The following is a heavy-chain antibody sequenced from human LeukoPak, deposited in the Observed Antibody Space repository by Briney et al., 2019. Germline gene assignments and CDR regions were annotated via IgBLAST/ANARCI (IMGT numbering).Heavy chain of an antibody. CDR1: GGSISSSSYY. Sequence: AETLSLTCTVSGGSISSSSYYWGWIRQPPGKGLVWIGTICYSGSTYYNPSLKSRVTISVYTTKNQFSLKLSSVTAADPAVYYCARLTPPGYYDSSGYYQFDYWGQGTLVTVS. V-gene: IGHV4-39*01. D-gene: IGHD3-22*01. CDR3: ARLTPPGYYDSSGYYQFDY. J-gene: IGHJ4*02. CDR2: ICYSGST.